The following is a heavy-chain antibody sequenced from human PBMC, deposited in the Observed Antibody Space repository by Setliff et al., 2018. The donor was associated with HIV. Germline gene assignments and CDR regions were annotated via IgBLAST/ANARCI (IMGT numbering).Heavy chain of an antibody. V-gene: IGHV4-34*01. CDR2: ISHGGRS. D-gene: IGHD6-13*01. CDR3: ARPSGREQQLVHDAFDI. J-gene: IGHJ3*02. CDR1: NGSFSEYY. Sequence: SETLSLTCAVYNGSFSEYYWTWVRQPPGKELEWIGEISHGGRSTYNPSLKSRVTISVDTSKNQFSLKLSSVTAADTAVYYCARPSGREQQLVHDAFDIWGQGTMVTVSS.